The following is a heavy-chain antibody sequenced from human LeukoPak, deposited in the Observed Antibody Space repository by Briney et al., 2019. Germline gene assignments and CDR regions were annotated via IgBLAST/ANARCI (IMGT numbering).Heavy chain of an antibody. CDR3: ARDLGTYGVYAYYFDY. Sequence: GEALRLSCAASGFTFSAYIMNWVRQAPGKGLEWVSYMRDCDTIISYADSLKGRFTISRDNAKNSLYLQMNSLRAEDTAVYYCARDLGTYGVYAYYFDYWGQGTLVTVSS. J-gene: IGHJ4*02. CDR2: MRDCDTII. V-gene: IGHV3-48*04. D-gene: IGHD4-17*01. CDR1: GFTFSAYI.